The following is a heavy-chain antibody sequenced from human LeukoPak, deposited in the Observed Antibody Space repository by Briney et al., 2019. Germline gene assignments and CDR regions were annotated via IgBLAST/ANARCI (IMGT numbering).Heavy chain of an antibody. V-gene: IGHV4-59*01. CDR1: GGSISSYY. Sequence: PSETLSLTCTVSGGSISSYYWSWIRQPPGKGLEWIGYIYYSGSTNYKSSLKSRVTISVDTSKNQFSLKLSSVTAADTAVYYCARDRYYYMDVWGKGTTVTVSS. J-gene: IGHJ6*03. CDR2: IYYSGST. CDR3: ARDRYYYMDV.